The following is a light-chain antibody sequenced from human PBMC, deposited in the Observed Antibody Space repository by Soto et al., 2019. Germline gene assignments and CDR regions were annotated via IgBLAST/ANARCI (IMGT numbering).Light chain of an antibody. Sequence: DIQMTQSPSSVSASXGDRVTITXXASQSISSYLNWYQQKPGKAPKLLIYAASSLQSGVPSRFSGSGSGTDFTLTISSLQPEDFATYYCQQSYSTPRTFGQGTKVDIK. J-gene: IGKJ1*01. V-gene: IGKV1-39*01. CDR3: QQSYSTPRT. CDR2: AAS. CDR1: QSISSY.